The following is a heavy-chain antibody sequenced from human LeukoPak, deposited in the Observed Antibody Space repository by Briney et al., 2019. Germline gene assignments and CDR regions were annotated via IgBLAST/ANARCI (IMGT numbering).Heavy chain of an antibody. CDR3: AKDLPYSGWAFEI. J-gene: IGHJ3*02. CDR2: IMSGATT. V-gene: IGHV3-23*01. D-gene: IGHD1-26*01. CDR1: GFTFNNYA. Sequence: PGGSLRLSCAASGFTFNNYAMSWVRQAPGKGLEWVSLIMSGATTYYADSVKGRFTISRDKSKDTLHLQMNSLRAEDTAVYYCAKDLPYSGWAFEIWGLGTMVTVSS.